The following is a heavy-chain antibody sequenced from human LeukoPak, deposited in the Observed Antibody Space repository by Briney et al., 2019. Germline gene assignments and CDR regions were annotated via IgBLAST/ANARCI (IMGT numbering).Heavy chain of an antibody. Sequence: GGSLRLSCAASGFTVSSNYMSWVRQAPGKGVEWVSVIYSGGSTYYADSVKGRFTISRDNSKNTLYLQMNSLRAEDTAVYYCVRYCTIAICSRRNFDYWGQGTLITVSS. CDR3: VRYCTIAICSRRNFDY. CDR2: IYSGGST. V-gene: IGHV3-66*01. CDR1: GFTVSSNY. D-gene: IGHD2-8*01. J-gene: IGHJ4*02.